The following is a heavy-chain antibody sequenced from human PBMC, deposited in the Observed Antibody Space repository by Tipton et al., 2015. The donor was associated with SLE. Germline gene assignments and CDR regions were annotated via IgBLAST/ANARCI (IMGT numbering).Heavy chain of an antibody. CDR2: INHSGST. Sequence: LRLSCAVYGGSFSGYYWSWIRQPPGKGLEWIGEINHSGSTNYNPSLKSRVTISVDTSKNQFSLKLSSGTAADPAVYYCASLRTEYYYGSRADYWGQGTLVTVSS. CDR3: ASLRTEYYYGSRADY. CDR1: GGSFSGYY. V-gene: IGHV4-34*01. D-gene: IGHD3-10*01. J-gene: IGHJ4*02.